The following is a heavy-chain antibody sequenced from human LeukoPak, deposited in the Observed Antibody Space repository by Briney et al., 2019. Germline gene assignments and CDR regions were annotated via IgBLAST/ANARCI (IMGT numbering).Heavy chain of an antibody. CDR1: GFTFSTYN. D-gene: IGHD1-26*01. V-gene: IGHV3-21*01. Sequence: GGSLRLSCAASGFTFSTYNMNWVRQAPGKGLEWVSSITSTSSYMYYADSVKGRFTISRDNAQNSLYLHMGSLRAEDTAVYYCARDPYSGGYGDDYYYYMDVWGKGTTVTTSS. CDR2: ITSTSSYM. J-gene: IGHJ6*03. CDR3: ARDPYSGGYGDDYYYYMDV.